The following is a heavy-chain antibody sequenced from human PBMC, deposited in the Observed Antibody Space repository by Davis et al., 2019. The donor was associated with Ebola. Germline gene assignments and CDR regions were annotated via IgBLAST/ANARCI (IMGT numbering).Heavy chain of an antibody. CDR2: IRYDGSDK. CDR1: GFTFSSYG. CDR3: AKDRGQWEPGLDY. Sequence: GESLKISCAASGFTFSSYGLHWVRQAPGKGLEWVAFIRYDGSDKYYADSVKGRFTISRDNSKNTLYLQMNSLRAEDTAVYYCAKDRGQWEPGLDYWGQGTLVTVSS. D-gene: IGHD1-26*01. V-gene: IGHV3-30*02. J-gene: IGHJ4*02.